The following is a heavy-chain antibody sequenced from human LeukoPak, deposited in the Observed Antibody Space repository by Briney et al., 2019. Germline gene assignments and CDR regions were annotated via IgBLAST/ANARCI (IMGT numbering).Heavy chain of an antibody. D-gene: IGHD3-22*01. Sequence: PGGSLRLSCAASGFIFSSDEMNWGRQAPGKGLEWVSYISSSGSPIYYADSVKGRFTISRDNAKNSLYLQMNSLRAEDTAVYYCARGYSSGYYAPFFDYWGQGTLVTVSS. CDR3: ARGYSSGYYAPFFDY. V-gene: IGHV3-48*03. J-gene: IGHJ4*02. CDR1: GFIFSSDE. CDR2: ISSSGSPI.